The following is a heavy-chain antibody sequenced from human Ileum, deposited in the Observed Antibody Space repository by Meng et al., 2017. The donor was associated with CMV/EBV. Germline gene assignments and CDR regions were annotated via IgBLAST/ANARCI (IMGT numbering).Heavy chain of an antibody. Sequence: GGSLRLSCAASGFSLLSYSMNWVRQAPGKGLEWVSFISSSSGDRYYADSVKGRFTISRDDATNSLYLQMNSLRAEDTAVFYCARGSGRADQWGQGTLVTVSS. J-gene: IGHJ4*02. V-gene: IGHV3-21*01. CDR3: ARGSGRADQ. D-gene: IGHD2-15*01. CDR2: ISSSSGDR. CDR1: GFSLLSYS.